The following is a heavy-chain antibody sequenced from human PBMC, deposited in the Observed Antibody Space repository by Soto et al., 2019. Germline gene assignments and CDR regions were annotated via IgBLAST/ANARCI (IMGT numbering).Heavy chain of an antibody. D-gene: IGHD4-4*01. CDR1: GGTFSSYA. J-gene: IGHJ2*01. CDR2: IIPIFGTA. CDR3: ARPLWRDDYNWGYFDL. Sequence: SVKVSCKASGGTFSSYAISWVRQAPGQGLEWMGGIIPIFGTANYAQKFQGRVTITADESTSTAYMELSSLRAEDTAVYYCARPLWRDDYNWGYFDLWGRGTLVTVSS. V-gene: IGHV1-69*13.